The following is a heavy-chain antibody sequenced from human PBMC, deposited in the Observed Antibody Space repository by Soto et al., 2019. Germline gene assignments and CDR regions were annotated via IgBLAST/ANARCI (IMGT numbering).Heavy chain of an antibody. V-gene: IGHV3-23*01. Sequence: GGSLRLSCAASGFTFSNHAMSWVRQAPGKGLEWVSAVSGGGGSSFYADSVKGRFTISRDNSKNTVSLQMSGLRVEDTALYYCVRGLLAFFDFWGQGTPVTISS. CDR3: VRGLLAFFDF. D-gene: IGHD3-3*02. J-gene: IGHJ4*02. CDR2: VSGGGGSS. CDR1: GFTFSNHA.